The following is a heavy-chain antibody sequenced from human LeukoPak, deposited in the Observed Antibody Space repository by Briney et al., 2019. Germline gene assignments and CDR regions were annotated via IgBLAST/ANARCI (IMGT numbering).Heavy chain of an antibody. Sequence: GGSLRLSCAASGFTFSSYSMNWVRQAPGKGLEWVSSISSSSSYIYYADSVKGRFTISRDNAKNSLYLQMNSLRAEDTAVYYCASPVDCSGGSCYSNYYYYMDVWGKGTTVTVSS. CDR1: GFTFSSYS. D-gene: IGHD2-15*01. V-gene: IGHV3-21*01. CDR3: ASPVDCSGGSCYSNYYYYMDV. CDR2: ISSSSSYI. J-gene: IGHJ6*03.